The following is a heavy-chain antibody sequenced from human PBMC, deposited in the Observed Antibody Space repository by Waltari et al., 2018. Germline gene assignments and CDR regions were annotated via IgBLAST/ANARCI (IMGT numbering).Heavy chain of an antibody. CDR1: GESFSGYY. CDR2: INHSGST. CDR3: ARVTMYYDFWSGYPNWFDP. Sequence: QVQLQQWGAGLLKPSETLSLTCAVYGESFSGYYWSWIRQPPGKGLEWIGEINHSGSTNYNPSLKSRVTISVDTSKNQFSLKLSSVTAADTAVYYCARVTMYYDFWSGYPNWFDPWGQGTLVTVSS. D-gene: IGHD3-3*01. J-gene: IGHJ5*02. V-gene: IGHV4-34*01.